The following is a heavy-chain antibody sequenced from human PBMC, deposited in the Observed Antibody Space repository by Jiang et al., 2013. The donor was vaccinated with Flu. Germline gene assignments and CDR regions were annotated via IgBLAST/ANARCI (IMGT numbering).Heavy chain of an antibody. CDR1: GYTFTSYG. CDR2: ISAYNGNT. V-gene: IGHV1-18*01. D-gene: IGHD3-3*01. CDR3: ARNRLEYYDFWSGYENWFDP. J-gene: IGHJ5*02. Sequence: GAEVKKPGASVKVSCKASGYTFTSYGISWVRQAPGQGLEWMGWISAYNGNTNYAQKLQGRVTMTTDTFTSTAYMELRSLRSDDTAVYYCARNRLEYYDFWSGYENWFDPWGQGTLVTVSS.